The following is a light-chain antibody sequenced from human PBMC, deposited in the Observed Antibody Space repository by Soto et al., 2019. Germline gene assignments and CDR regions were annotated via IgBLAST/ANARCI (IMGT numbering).Light chain of an antibody. CDR3: NSYAVNNTWV. CDR1: NSDVGGYKY. J-gene: IGLJ3*02. CDR2: EIN. V-gene: IGLV2-8*01. Sequence: QSVLTQPPSASGSPGQSVTISCTGTNSDVGGYKYVSWYQQHPGKAPKLMIYEINKRPSGVPNRFSGSKSGNAASLTVSGLQAEDEADYYCNSYAVNNTWVFGEGTKLTVL.